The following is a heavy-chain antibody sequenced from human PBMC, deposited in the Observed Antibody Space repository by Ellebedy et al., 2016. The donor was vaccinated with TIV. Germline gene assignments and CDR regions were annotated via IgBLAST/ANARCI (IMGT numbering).Heavy chain of an antibody. CDR2: ISVYNGNT. CDR3: ARDRGRFGELSPNWFDP. CDR1: GYTFNSYG. V-gene: IGHV1-18*01. J-gene: IGHJ5*02. Sequence: AASVKVSCKASGYTFNSYGINWVRQAAGQGLEWMGWISVYNGNTNYAQKLQGRFPMTTDTPTSTAYMELRSLRSDDTAGYYCARDRGRFGELSPNWFDPWGQGTLVTVSS. D-gene: IGHD3-10*01.